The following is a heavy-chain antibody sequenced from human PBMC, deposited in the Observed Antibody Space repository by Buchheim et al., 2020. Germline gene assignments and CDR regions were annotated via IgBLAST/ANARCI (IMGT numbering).Heavy chain of an antibody. D-gene: IGHD6-13*01. Sequence: EVQLLESGGGLVQPGGSLRLSCAASGFTFSSYAMSWVRQAPGKGLEWVSAISGSGGSTYYADSVKGRFTISRDNSKNTLYLQMNSLRAEDTAVYYCAKAIAAAGTYYYYYGMDVWGQGTT. CDR1: GFTFSSYA. J-gene: IGHJ6*02. CDR3: AKAIAAAGTYYYYYGMDV. V-gene: IGHV3-23*01. CDR2: ISGSGGST.